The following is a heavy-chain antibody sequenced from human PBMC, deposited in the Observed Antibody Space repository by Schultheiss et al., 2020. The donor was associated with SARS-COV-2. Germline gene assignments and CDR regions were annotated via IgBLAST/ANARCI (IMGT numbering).Heavy chain of an antibody. D-gene: IGHD2-2*01. Sequence: GGSLRLSCAASGFTFSSYGMHWVRQAPGKGLEWVAVIWYDGTKKYYGDSVRGRFTISRDNSKNTLYLQMNSLRAEDTAVYYCAKDRKGYCSSTSCYAHCFDYWGQGTLVTVSS. V-gene: IGHV3-33*06. CDR2: IWYDGTKK. CDR3: AKDRKGYCSSTSCYAHCFDY. J-gene: IGHJ4*02. CDR1: GFTFSSYG.